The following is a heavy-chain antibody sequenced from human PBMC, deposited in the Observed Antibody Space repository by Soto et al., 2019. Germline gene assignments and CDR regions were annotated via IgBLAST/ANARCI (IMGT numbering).Heavy chain of an antibody. CDR1: GGSISSYY. D-gene: IGHD3-10*01. CDR2: IYYSGST. CDR3: AREPGSGSPLFDY. V-gene: IGHV4-59*01. J-gene: IGHJ4*02. Sequence: PSETLSLTCTVSGGSISSYYWSWIRQPPGKGLEWIGYIYYSGSTNYNPSLKSRVTIPVDTSKNQFSLKLSSVTAADTAVYYCAREPGSGSPLFDYWGQGTLVTVSS.